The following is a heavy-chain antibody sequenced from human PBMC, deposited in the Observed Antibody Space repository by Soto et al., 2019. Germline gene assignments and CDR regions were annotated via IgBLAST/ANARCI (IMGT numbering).Heavy chain of an antibody. J-gene: IGHJ4*02. CDR3: AKDVPSEASFDY. V-gene: IGHV3-30*18. Sequence: QVQLVESGGGVVQPGRSLRLSCAASGFTFSSYGMHWVRQAPGKGLEWVAVISYDGSNKYYADSVKGRFTISRDNSKNTLYLQMNSLRAEDTAVYYCAKDVPSEASFDYWGQGTLVTVSS. CDR2: ISYDGSNK. CDR1: GFTFSSYG.